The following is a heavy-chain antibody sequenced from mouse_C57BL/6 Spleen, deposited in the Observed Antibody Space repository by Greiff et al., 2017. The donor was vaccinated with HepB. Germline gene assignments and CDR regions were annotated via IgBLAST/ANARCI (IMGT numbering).Heavy chain of an antibody. D-gene: IGHD2-1*01. CDR2: IYPRSGNT. V-gene: IGHV1-81*01. J-gene: IGHJ1*03. Sequence: VQGVESGAELARPGASVKLSCKASGYTFTSYGISWVKQRTGQGLEWIGEIYPRSGNTYYNEKFKGKATLTADKSSSTAYMELRSLTSEDSAVYFCARPYGNYEYFDVWGTGTTVTVSS. CDR1: GYTFTSYG. CDR3: ARPYGNYEYFDV.